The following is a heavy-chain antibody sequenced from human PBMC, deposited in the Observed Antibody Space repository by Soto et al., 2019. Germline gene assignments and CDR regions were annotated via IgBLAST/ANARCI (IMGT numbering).Heavy chain of an antibody. CDR3: AQYSSGPDYGMDV. J-gene: IGHJ6*02. CDR2: ISDYNGNT. D-gene: IGHD6-19*01. V-gene: IGHV1-18*01. CDR1: GFTFTTYG. Sequence: ASVKVSCKTSGFTFTTYGISWVRQAPGQGLEWMGWISDYNGNTNYAQKLQGRVTMTTDTSTSTAYMGLRSLRSDDTAVYYCAQYSSGPDYGMDVWGQGTTVTVSS.